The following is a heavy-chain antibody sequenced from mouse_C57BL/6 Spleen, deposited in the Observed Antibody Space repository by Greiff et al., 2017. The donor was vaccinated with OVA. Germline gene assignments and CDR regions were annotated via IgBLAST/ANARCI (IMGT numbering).Heavy chain of an antibody. CDR1: GYTFTSYW. V-gene: IGHV1-53*01. D-gene: IGHD1-2*01. CDR3: ARGALRLWYFDV. Sequence: QVQLQQPGPELVKPGASVKLSCKASGYTFTSYWMHWVKQRPGQGLEWIGNINPSNGGTNYNEKFKSKATLTVDKASSTAYMHLSSLTCEDSAVYSCARGALRLWYFDVWGTGTTVTVSS. CDR2: INPSNGGT. J-gene: IGHJ1*03.